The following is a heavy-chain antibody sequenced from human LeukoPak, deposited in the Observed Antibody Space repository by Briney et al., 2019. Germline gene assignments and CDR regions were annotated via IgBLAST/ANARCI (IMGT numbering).Heavy chain of an antibody. CDR3: ARGMAATIPDFGY. CDR2: INHSGST. Sequence: SETLSLTCAVYAGSFSGYYWSWIRQPPGKGLEWIGEINHSGSTNYNPSLKSRVTISVDTSKNQFSLKLSSVTAADTAVYYCARGMAATIPDFGYWGQGTLVTVSS. J-gene: IGHJ4*02. CDR1: AGSFSGYY. D-gene: IGHD5-12*01. V-gene: IGHV4-34*01.